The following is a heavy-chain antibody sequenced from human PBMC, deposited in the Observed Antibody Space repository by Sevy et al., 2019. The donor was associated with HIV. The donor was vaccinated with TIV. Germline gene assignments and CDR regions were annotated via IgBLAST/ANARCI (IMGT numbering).Heavy chain of an antibody. V-gene: IGHV4-34*01. Sequence: SETLSLTCAVSGGSFSGFSWNWIRQPPGKGLEWIGEVNHYSPALKSRATISLDTSKNQFSLKLHFVTAADTAFYFCARGVEGVVPSPILGLGPWSKYWSFDLWGRGTLVTVSS. CDR1: GGSFSGFS. CDR2: VNH. CDR3: ARGVEGVVPSPILGLGPWSKYWSFDL. D-gene: IGHD2-2*02. J-gene: IGHJ2*01.